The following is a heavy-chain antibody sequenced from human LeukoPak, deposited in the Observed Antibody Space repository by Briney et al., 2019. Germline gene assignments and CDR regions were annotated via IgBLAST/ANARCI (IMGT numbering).Heavy chain of an antibody. J-gene: IGHJ5*02. V-gene: IGHV1-2*02. Sequence: AASVKVSCKASGYTFTGYYMHWVRQAPGQGLEWMGWINPNSGGTNYAQKFQGRVTMTRDTSISTAYMELSRLRSDDTAVYYCAREWEVDTAMVTPFLQVVVVNWFDPWGQGTLVTVSS. CDR1: GYTFTGYY. CDR3: AREWEVDTAMVTPFLQVVVVNWFDP. D-gene: IGHD5-18*01. CDR2: INPNSGGT.